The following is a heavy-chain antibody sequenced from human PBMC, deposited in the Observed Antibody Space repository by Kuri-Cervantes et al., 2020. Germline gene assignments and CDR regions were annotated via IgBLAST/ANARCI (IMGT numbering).Heavy chain of an antibody. CDR1: GYSFTSYW. Sequence: GESLKISCKGSGYSFTSYWIAWVRQMPGKGLEWVGIIYPGDSDTRYSPSFEGQVTISADKSISTAYLQRSSLKASDTAMYYCARNHHDILTGYYDFYMDVWGKGTTVTVSS. CDR3: ARNHHDILTGYYDFYMDV. V-gene: IGHV5-51*01. D-gene: IGHD3-9*01. CDR2: IYPGDSDT. J-gene: IGHJ6*03.